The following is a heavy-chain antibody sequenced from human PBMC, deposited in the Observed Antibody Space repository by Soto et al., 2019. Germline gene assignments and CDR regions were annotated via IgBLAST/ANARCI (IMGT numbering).Heavy chain of an antibody. V-gene: IGHV4-59*01. CDR1: GGSISSYY. CDR3: ARGDPLLWFGEKVYYGMDV. CDR2: IYYSGST. J-gene: IGHJ6*02. D-gene: IGHD3-10*01. Sequence: QVQLQESGPGRVKPSETLSLTCTGSGGSISSYYWSWIRQPPGKGLEWIGYIYYSGSTNYNPSLKSRVTISVDTSKNQFSLKLSSVTAADTAVYYCARGDPLLWFGEKVYYGMDVWGQGTTVTVSS.